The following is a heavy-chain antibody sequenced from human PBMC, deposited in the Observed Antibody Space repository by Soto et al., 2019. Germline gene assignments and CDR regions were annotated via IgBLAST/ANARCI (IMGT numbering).Heavy chain of an antibody. Sequence: PGGSLRLSCAASGFTFSSCSMNWVRQAPGKGLEWVSYISSSSSTIYYADSVKGRFTISRDNAKNSLYLQMHSLRDGDTAVYYCARVKLVTAIDFWGQGTLVTVSS. V-gene: IGHV3-48*02. CDR1: GFTFSSCS. CDR2: ISSSSSTI. CDR3: ARVKLVTAIDF. D-gene: IGHD2-21*02. J-gene: IGHJ4*02.